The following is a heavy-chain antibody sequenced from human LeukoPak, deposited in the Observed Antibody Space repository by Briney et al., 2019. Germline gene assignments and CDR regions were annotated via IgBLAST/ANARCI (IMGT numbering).Heavy chain of an antibody. J-gene: IGHJ4*02. CDR2: IYYSGST. CDR1: NGSIRSYY. V-gene: IGHV4-59*01. D-gene: IGHD2-2*02. CDR3: ARGQLLYAH. Sequence: SETLSLTCTVSNGSIRSYYWSWIRQPPGKGLEWIGYIYYSGSTNHNPSLKSRVTISLDTSKNQFSLKLNSVTAADTAVYYCARGQLLYAHWGQGTLVTVSS.